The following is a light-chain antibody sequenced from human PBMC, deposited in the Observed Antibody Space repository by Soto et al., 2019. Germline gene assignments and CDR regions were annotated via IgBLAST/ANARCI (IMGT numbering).Light chain of an antibody. CDR2: GAS. Sequence: IVLTQSPATLSVSPGERATLSCRASQSVNINLAWYQQKPGQAPRLLIYGASTRATGVPARFSGSGSGTEFTLTISNLEPEDFAVYYCQQRSDWPWTFGQGTKVDIK. J-gene: IGKJ1*01. CDR3: QQRSDWPWT. V-gene: IGKV3-15*01. CDR1: QSVNIN.